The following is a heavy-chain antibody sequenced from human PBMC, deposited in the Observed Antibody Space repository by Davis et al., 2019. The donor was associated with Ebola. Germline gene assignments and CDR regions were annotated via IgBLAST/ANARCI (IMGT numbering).Heavy chain of an antibody. V-gene: IGHV1-3*01. CDR3: ARAGGSSGWYNWFDP. Sequence: ASVKVSCKASGYTFTSYAMHWVRQAPGQRLEWMGWINAGNGNTKYSQKFQGRVTITRDTSASTAYMELSSLRSDDTAVYYCARAGGSSGWYNWFDPWGQGTLVTVSS. D-gene: IGHD6-19*01. J-gene: IGHJ5*02. CDR1: GYTFTSYA. CDR2: INAGNGNT.